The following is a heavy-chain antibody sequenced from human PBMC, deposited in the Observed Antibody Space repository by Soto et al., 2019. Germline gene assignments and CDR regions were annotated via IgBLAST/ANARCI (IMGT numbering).Heavy chain of an antibody. D-gene: IGHD2-21*02. Sequence: EVQLVESGGGLVKPGGSLRLSCAASGFNFIGHSMNWFRQAPGKGLEWISSIGDSSNFIYYAASVRGRFTISRDNADNALYLQMDSLRAEDTGIYYCARDQTYLRHGDSDYWGQGALVTVSS. CDR1: GFNFIGHS. J-gene: IGHJ4*02. CDR2: IGDSSNFI. V-gene: IGHV3-21*01. CDR3: ARDQTYLRHGDSDY.